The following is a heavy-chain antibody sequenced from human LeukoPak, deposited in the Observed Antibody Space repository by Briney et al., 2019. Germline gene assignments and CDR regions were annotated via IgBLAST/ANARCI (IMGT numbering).Heavy chain of an antibody. CDR2: IDPSDSYT. V-gene: IGHV5-10-1*01. Sequence: GESLRISCKGSGYSFTSYCISWVRQMPGKGLEWMGRIDPSDSYTNYSPSFQGHVTISADKSISTAYLQWSSLKASDTAMYYCARRGASNNWFDPWGQGTLVTVSS. D-gene: IGHD3-10*01. CDR3: ARRGASNNWFDP. CDR1: GYSFTSYC. J-gene: IGHJ5*02.